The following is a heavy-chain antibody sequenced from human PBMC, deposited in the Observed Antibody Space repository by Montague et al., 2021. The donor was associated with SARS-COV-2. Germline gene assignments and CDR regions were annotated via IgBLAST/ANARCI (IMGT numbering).Heavy chain of an antibody. D-gene: IGHD4-23*01. V-gene: IGHV4-59*08. CDR3: ARRGDYGGPRFDY. CDR1: GGSLSSDY. CDR2: IYYRGST. J-gene: IGHJ4*02. Sequence: SETLSLTCTVSGGSLSSDYWSRIRQPPGKGLEWIGYIYYRGSTNYNPSLKSRVTISVDTSKNQFSLKLSSVTAADTAVYYCARRGDYGGPRFDYWGQGTLVSVSS.